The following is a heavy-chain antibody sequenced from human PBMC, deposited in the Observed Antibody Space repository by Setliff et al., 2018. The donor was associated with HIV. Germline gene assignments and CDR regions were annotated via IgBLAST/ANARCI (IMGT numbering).Heavy chain of an antibody. Sequence: VGSLRLSCVTSGFTFSNVWMGWVRQAPGKGLEWVATIKTHGETIYYVDSVKGRFTISRDNAKNSLFLQMTSLRADDTAVYYCARDGPTGWDAFDVWGQGTMVTVSS. CDR3: ARDGPTGWDAFDV. CDR2: IKTHGETI. J-gene: IGHJ3*01. CDR1: GFTFSNVW. D-gene: IGHD3-9*01. V-gene: IGHV3-7*03.